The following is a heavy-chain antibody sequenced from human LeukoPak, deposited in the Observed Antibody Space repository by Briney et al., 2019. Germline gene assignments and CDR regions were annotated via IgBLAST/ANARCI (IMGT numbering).Heavy chain of an antibody. J-gene: IGHJ4*02. V-gene: IGHV3-23*01. CDR3: AKGGYSSGWSFFDY. CDR2: VSSSGGST. CDR1: GFTFSNYA. Sequence: PGGSLRLSCAASGFTFSNYAMSWVRQAPGKGLECVSSVSSSGGSTYYADSVKGRFTISRDKSQNTVYLQMNGLRADDTAVYYCAKGGYSSGWSFFDYWGQGTLVTVSS. D-gene: IGHD6-19*01.